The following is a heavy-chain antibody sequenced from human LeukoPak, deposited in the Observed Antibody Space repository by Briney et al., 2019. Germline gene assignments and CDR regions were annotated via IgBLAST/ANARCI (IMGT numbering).Heavy chain of an antibody. D-gene: IGHD2-2*01. CDR3: AKEWMGDTSRWNWFDP. Sequence: AGGSLRLSCAASGFTFSSYGMHWVRQAPGKGLEWVAFIRYDGSNKYYADSVKGRFTISRDNSKNTLYLQMNSLRAEDTAVYYCAKEWMGDTSRWNWFDPWAQGHLVTVSS. CDR2: IRYDGSNK. V-gene: IGHV3-30*02. J-gene: IGHJ5*02. CDR1: GFTFSSYG.